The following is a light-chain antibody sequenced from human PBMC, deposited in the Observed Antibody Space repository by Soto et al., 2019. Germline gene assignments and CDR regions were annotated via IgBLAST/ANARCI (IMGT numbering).Light chain of an antibody. CDR3: QQSYSTPI. CDR2: AAS. Sequence: DIQMTQSPSSLSASAGDRVTITCRASQSISSYLNWYQQKPGKAPKLLIYAASSLQSGVPSRFSGSGSGTDFTLTISSLQPEDFATYYCQQSYSTPIFGGGTKVEIK. CDR1: QSISSY. V-gene: IGKV1-39*01. J-gene: IGKJ4*01.